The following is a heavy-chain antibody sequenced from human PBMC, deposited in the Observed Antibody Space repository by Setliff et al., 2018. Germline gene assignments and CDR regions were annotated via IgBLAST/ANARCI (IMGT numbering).Heavy chain of an antibody. CDR1: RGTFSTYF. Sequence: SVKVSCKASRGTFSTYFISWVRQAPGQGPEWMGGIIPIFGTPHYAQKFQGRLTISTDVSASTVYMDLVSLTSDDTAVYSCARDGDYCTGGSCYSFDYWGPGTLVTV. V-gene: IGHV1-69*05. D-gene: IGHD2-15*01. CDR2: IIPIFGTP. J-gene: IGHJ4*02. CDR3: ARDGDYCTGGSCYSFDY.